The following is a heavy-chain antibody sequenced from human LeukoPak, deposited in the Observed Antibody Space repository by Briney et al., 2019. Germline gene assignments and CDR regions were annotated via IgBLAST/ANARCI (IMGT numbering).Heavy chain of an antibody. CDR3: ARDQGGYWGSYDAFDI. CDR2: ISFDGSNK. V-gene: IGHV3-30*03. J-gene: IGHJ3*02. CDR1: GFTFNSYA. Sequence: GGSLRLSCAASGFTFNSYAMHWVRQAPGKGLEWVAVISFDGSNKYYADSVKGRFTISRDNSKNTLYLQVNSLRAEDTAVYYCARDQGGYWGSYDAFDIWGQGTMVTVSS. D-gene: IGHD7-27*01.